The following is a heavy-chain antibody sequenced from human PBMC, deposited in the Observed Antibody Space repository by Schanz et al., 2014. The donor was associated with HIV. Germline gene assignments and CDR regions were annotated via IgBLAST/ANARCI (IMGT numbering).Heavy chain of an antibody. D-gene: IGHD5-18*01. J-gene: IGHJ4*02. CDR3: ARGLPADY. CDR1: GFMFSNYA. V-gene: IGHV3-30-3*01. CDR2: ISYDGSIK. Sequence: VQLLESGGGLVQPGGSLRLSCAASGFMFSNYAMTWVRQAPGKGLEWVAIISYDGSIKKYADSVKGRFTISRDNSKNTLYLQMNSLRAEDTAVYYCARGLPADYWGQGTLVTVSS.